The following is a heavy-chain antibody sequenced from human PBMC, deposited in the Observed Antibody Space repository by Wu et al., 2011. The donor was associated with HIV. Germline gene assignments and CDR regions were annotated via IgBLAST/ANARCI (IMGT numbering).Heavy chain of an antibody. Sequence: QVQLVQSGPEVKKPGASVKVSCKASGYMFGDYEIHWVRQATGQGLEWMGWKNPVSGAGYAQKFQGRVTLTSDTSTKTAYMELSGLTSEDTAVYYVWPGSSLCFYVLGYFGYWGPTEPWSPS. V-gene: IGHV1-8*01. CDR3: WPGSSLCFYVLGYFGY. CDR2: KNPVSGA. J-gene: IGHJ4*01. D-gene: IGHD2/OR15-2a*01. CDR1: GYMFGDYE.